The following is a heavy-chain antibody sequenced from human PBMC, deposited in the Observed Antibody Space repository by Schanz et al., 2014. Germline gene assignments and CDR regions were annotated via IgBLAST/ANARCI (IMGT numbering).Heavy chain of an antibody. J-gene: IGHJ4*02. V-gene: IGHV3-53*01. CDR3: ALMSAYFDY. CDR2: MYINSGST. CDR1: GFTVNTNY. D-gene: IGHD2-8*01. Sequence: EVQLVESGGGLIQPGGSLRLSCAVSGFTVNTNYMSWVRQAPGKGLEWISSMYINSGSTQYADSVKGRFIISRDSSKNTLFLQMNSLRAEDTAVYYCALMSAYFDYWGQGTLVTVSS.